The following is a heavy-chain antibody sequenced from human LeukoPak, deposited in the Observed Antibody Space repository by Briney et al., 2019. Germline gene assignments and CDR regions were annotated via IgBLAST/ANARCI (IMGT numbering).Heavy chain of an antibody. CDR2: IYHSGST. CDR3: AREASPPNDAFDI. J-gene: IGHJ3*02. V-gene: IGHV4-30-2*01. CDR1: GGSISSGGYS. Sequence: SQTLSLTCAVSGGSISSGGYSWSWIRQPPGKGLEWIGYIYHSGSTYYNPSPKSRVTISVDRSKNQFSLKLSSVTAADTAAYYCAREASPPNDAFDIWGQGTMVTVSS.